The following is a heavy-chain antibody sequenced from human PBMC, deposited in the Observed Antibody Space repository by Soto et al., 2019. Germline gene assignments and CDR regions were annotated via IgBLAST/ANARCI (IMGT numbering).Heavy chain of an antibody. J-gene: IGHJ6*02. CDR3: ARVLLNTAMETYYYYGMDV. V-gene: IGHV1-69*13. CDR1: GGTFSSYA. CDR2: IIPIFGTA. Sequence: ASVKVSCKASGGTFSSYAISWVRQAPGQGLEWMGGIIPIFGTANYAQKFQGRVTITADESTSTAYMELSSLRSEDTAVYYCARVLLNTAMETYYYYGMDVWGQGTTVTVSS. D-gene: IGHD5-18*01.